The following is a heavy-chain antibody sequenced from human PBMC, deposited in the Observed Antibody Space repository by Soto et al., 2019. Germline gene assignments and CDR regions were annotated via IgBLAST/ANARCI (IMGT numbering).Heavy chain of an antibody. D-gene: IGHD6-19*01. J-gene: IGHJ4*02. CDR1: GFSLSTSGVG. Sequence: QITLKESGPTLVKPTQTLTLTCTFSGFSLSTSGVGVGWIRQPPGKALEWLALIYWDDDKRYSPSLKSRLTXTXXPSKNQVVLTMTNMDPVDTATYYCAHGGSGWPGDYWGQGTLVTVSS. CDR3: AHGGSGWPGDY. CDR2: IYWDDDK. V-gene: IGHV2-5*02.